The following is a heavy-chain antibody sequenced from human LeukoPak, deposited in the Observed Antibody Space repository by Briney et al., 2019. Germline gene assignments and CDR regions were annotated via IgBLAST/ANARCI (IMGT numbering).Heavy chain of an antibody. CDR2: INHSGST. CDR1: GGSFSGYY. J-gene: IGHJ4*02. D-gene: IGHD3-3*01. CDR3: ARVSIFGVVGY. Sequence: SSETLSLTCAVYGGSFSGYYWSWIRQPPGKGLEWIGEINHSGSTNYNPSLKSRVTISVDTSKNQFSLKLSSVTAADTAVYYCARVSIFGVVGYWGQGTLVTVSS. V-gene: IGHV4-34*01.